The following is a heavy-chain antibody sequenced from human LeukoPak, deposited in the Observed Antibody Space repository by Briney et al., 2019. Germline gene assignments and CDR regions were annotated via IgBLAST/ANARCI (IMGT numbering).Heavy chain of an antibody. V-gene: IGHV3-74*01. CDR1: GFTFSSYS. CDR3: ARRYGMDV. Sequence: GGSLRLSCAASGFTFSSYSMNWVRQAPGKGLVWVSRIKNDGSSTSYADSVKGRFTISRDNAKNTLYLQMNNLRAEDTAVYYCARRYGMDVWGQGTTVTVSS. J-gene: IGHJ6*02. CDR2: IKNDGSST.